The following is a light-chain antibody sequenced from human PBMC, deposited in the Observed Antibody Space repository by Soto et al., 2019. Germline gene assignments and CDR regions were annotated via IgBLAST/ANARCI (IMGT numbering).Light chain of an antibody. Sequence: QSVLAHPPSVSGAPGQTVTISCTGSSSNIGAPSDVHWYQHLPGTAPKLLIYGCNNRPSGVPDRFSGSRSGTSASLDITGLQAEDEAAYFCQSYDMSLNNYVFGTGTKVTVL. CDR2: GCN. CDR3: QSYDMSLNNYV. J-gene: IGLJ1*01. V-gene: IGLV1-40*01. CDR1: SSNIGAPSD.